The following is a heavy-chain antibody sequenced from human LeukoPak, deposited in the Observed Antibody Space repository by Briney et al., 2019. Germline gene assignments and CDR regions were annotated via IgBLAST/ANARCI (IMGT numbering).Heavy chain of an antibody. CDR3: ARGPYYYGSGSYWFDP. J-gene: IGHJ5*02. CDR2: MNPNSGNT. D-gene: IGHD3-10*01. CDR1: GYTFTSYD. Sequence: GASVKVSCKASGYTFTSYDINWVRQATGQGLEWMGWMNPNSGNTGYAQKFQGRVTMTRNTSISTAYMELSSLRSEDTAVYYFARGPYYYGSGSYWFDPWGQGTLVTVSS. V-gene: IGHV1-8*01.